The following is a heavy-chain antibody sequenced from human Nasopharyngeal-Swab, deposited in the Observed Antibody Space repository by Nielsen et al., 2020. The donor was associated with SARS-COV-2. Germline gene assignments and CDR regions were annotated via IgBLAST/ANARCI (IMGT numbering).Heavy chain of an antibody. Sequence: ASVKVSCKASGYTFTGYYMHWVRQAPGQGLEWMGWISAYNGNTNYAQKLQGRVTMTTDTSTSTAYMELRSLRSDDTAVYYCARDRGYYYDSSGYEMDVWGQGTTVTVSS. D-gene: IGHD3-22*01. CDR3: ARDRGYYYDSSGYEMDV. CDR1: GYTFTGYY. J-gene: IGHJ6*02. CDR2: ISAYNGNT. V-gene: IGHV1-18*04.